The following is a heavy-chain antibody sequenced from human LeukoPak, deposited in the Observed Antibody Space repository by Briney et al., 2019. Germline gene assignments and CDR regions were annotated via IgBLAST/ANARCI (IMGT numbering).Heavy chain of an antibody. D-gene: IGHD6-19*01. CDR3: ARALAVAGTVFGY. Sequence: GGSLRLSCAASGFTFSSYSMNWVRQAPGKGLEWVSYISSSSSTIYYADSVKGRFTISRDNAKNSLYLQMNSLRAEDTAVYYCARALAVAGTVFGYWGQGTLVTVSS. CDR2: ISSSSSTI. CDR1: GFTFSSYS. J-gene: IGHJ4*02. V-gene: IGHV3-48*04.